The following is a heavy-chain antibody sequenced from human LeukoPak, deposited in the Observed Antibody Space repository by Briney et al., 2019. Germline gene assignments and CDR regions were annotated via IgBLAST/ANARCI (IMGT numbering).Heavy chain of an antibody. CDR2: ISSSGSTI. Sequence: GGSLRLSCAASGFTFSSYEVNWVRQAPGKGLEWVSYISSSGSTIYYADSVKGRFTISRDNAKNSLYLQMNSLRAEDTAVYYCARGGIQLWLPLDYWGQGTLVTVSS. V-gene: IGHV3-48*03. CDR1: GFTFSSYE. CDR3: ARGGIQLWLPLDY. D-gene: IGHD5-18*01. J-gene: IGHJ4*02.